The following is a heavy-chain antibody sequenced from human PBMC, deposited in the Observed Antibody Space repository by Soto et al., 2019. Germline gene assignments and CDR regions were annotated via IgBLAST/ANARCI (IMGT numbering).Heavy chain of an antibody. Sequence: ASVKVSCEASGYTFPNYGVAWVRQAPGHGLEWLGWISGYNGNTNYAQKFQGRVTMTRDTATSTAYMELKTLRSDDTASYFCARALVKAFNMGGLGAYNWFDPWRQGTLVTVS. CDR3: ARALVKAFNMGGLGAYNWFDP. CDR2: ISGYNGNT. D-gene: IGHD3-16*01. CDR1: GYTFPNYG. V-gene: IGHV1-18*01. J-gene: IGHJ5*02.